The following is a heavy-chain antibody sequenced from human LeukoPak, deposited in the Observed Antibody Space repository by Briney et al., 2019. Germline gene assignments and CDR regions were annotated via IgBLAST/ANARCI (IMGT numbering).Heavy chain of an antibody. Sequence: ASVKVSCKASGYTFTSYDINWVRQAPGQGLEWMGWMNPNSGSTDYAQTLQGRDTITRNTTISTAYMELSGLRSEDTAVYYCARGRSTGYPYYFEYWGQGTLVTVSS. D-gene: IGHD5-12*01. CDR1: GYTFTSYD. J-gene: IGHJ4*02. V-gene: IGHV1-8*03. CDR3: ARGRSTGYPYYFEY. CDR2: MNPNSGST.